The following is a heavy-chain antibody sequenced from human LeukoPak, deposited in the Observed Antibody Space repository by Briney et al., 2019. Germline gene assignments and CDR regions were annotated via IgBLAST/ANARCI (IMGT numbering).Heavy chain of an antibody. Sequence: ASVKVSCKASGYTFTGCFIHWVRQAPGQGLEWMGWINPKSGGTVYAQKFQGRVTMTRDTSINTAYMELTRLRSDDTAVYYCARETGQIDYWGQGTLVTVSS. CDR1: GYTFTGCF. V-gene: IGHV1-2*02. CDR3: ARETGQIDY. CDR2: INPKSGGT. J-gene: IGHJ4*02. D-gene: IGHD1-1*01.